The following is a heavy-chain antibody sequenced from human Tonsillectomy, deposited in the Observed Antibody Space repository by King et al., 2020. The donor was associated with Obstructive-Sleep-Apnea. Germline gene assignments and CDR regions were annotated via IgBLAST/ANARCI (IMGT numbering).Heavy chain of an antibody. CDR3: ARDRPSGSYSY. Sequence: VQLQESGPGLVKPSETLSLTCTVSGYSISSGYYWGWIRQPPGKGLEWIGTIYHSGSTYYNPSLKIRVTISRDTSKNQISLKLSSVTAADTAVYYCARDRPSGSYSYWGQGTLVTVSS. J-gene: IGHJ4*02. CDR2: IYHSGST. CDR1: GYSISSGYY. V-gene: IGHV4-38-2*02. D-gene: IGHD1-26*01.